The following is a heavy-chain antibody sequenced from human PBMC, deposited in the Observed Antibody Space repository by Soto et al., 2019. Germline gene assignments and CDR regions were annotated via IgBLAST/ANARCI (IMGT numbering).Heavy chain of an antibody. V-gene: IGHV6-1*01. J-gene: IGHJ4*02. CDR2: TYYRSKWYN. CDR1: GDRVSSNRSA. CDR3: ARQRRSYNWNYVDY. Sequence: SRAVPRTCDIPGDRVSSNRSAWNWIKQSPSRGLEWLGRTYYRSKWYNDYAVSVKSRITINPDTSKNQFSLQLNSVTPEDTAVYYCARQRRSYNWNYVDYWGQGTLVTVSS. D-gene: IGHD1-20*01.